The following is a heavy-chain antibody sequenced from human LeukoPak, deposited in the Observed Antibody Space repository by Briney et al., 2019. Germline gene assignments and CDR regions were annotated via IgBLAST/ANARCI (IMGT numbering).Heavy chain of an antibody. D-gene: IGHD2-2*01. V-gene: IGHV2-5*01. J-gene: IGHJ4*02. Sequence: SGPTLVQPTQTLTLTCTFSGFSLSTSGVGVGWTRQPPGKALEWLALIYWNDDKRYSPSLTNRLTITKDTSKTQVVLTMTDMDPVDTATYACAKRYASAWFGYWGQGTLVTVSA. CDR2: IYWNDDK. CDR3: AKRYASAWFGY. CDR1: GFSLSTSGVG.